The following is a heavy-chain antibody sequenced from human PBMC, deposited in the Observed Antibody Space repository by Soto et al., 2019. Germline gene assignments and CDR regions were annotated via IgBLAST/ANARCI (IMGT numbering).Heavy chain of an antibody. D-gene: IGHD3-22*01. J-gene: IGHJ5*02. CDR3: ARFNQEFNCYDSSGPNWFDT. Sequence: ASVKVSCKASGYTFTSYDINWVRQATGQGLEWMGWMNPNSGNTGYAQKFQGRVTMTRNTSISTAYMELSSLRSEDTAVYYCARFNQEFNCYDSSGPNWFDTWGQGTLVTVSS. V-gene: IGHV1-8*01. CDR1: GYTFTSYD. CDR2: MNPNSGNT.